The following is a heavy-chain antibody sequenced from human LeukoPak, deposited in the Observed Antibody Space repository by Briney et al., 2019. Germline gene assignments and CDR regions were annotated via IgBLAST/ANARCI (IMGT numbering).Heavy chain of an antibody. CDR3: ARVYSGYVHFDY. D-gene: IGHD5-12*01. CDR2: IYYSGST. J-gene: IGHJ4*02. V-gene: IGHV4-59*01. CDR1: GGSISSYY. Sequence: SETLSLTCTVSGGSISSYYRSWIRQPPGKGLEWIGYIYYSGSTNYNPSLKSRVTISVDTSKNQFSLKLSSVTAADTAVYYCARVYSGYVHFDYWGQGTLVTVSS.